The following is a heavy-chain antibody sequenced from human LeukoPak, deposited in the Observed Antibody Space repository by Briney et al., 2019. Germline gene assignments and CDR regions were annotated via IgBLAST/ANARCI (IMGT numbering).Heavy chain of an antibody. CDR1: GYTLTELS. CDR2: FDPEDGET. CDR3: ATGIPNRGWFDP. D-gene: IGHD2-2*01. V-gene: IGHV1-24*01. J-gene: IGHJ5*02. Sequence: ASVKVSCKVSGYTLTELSMHWVRQAPGKGLEWMGGFDPEDGETIYAQKFQGRVTMTEDTSTDTAYMELSSLRSEDTAVYYCATGIPNRGWFDPWGQGTLVTVSS.